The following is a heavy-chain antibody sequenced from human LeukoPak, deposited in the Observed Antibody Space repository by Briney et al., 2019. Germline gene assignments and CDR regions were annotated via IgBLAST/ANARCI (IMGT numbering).Heavy chain of an antibody. CDR3: TSDPHALDF. Sequence: GGSLRLSCAASGFTFSSYSMNWVRQAPGKXXEWVQYISRSSSTIXNAESVKRRFTISRDNAKKPLYLQMNSLSDQDTALYYCTSDPHALDFWGQGTLVSVCS. CDR2: ISRSSSTI. V-gene: IGHV3-48*02. J-gene: IGHJ4*02. CDR1: GFTFSSYS.